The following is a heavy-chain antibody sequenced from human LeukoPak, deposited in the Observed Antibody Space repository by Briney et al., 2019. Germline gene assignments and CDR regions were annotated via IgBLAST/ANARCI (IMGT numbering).Heavy chain of an antibody. CDR3: VKGVSGSYFAMDV. CDR1: GYSFIGYW. V-gene: IGHV5-51*01. CDR2: IYPGDSDT. Sequence: GESLQISCKASGYSFIGYWIGWVRQVPGKGLEWMGIIYPGDSDTRYSPSFQGQVTISADRSISTACLQYSSLKTSDTAIYYCVKGVSGSYFAMDVWGQGTTVTVSS. J-gene: IGHJ6*02. D-gene: IGHD3-10*01.